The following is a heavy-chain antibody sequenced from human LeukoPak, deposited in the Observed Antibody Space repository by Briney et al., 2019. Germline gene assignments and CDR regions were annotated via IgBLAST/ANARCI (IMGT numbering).Heavy chain of an antibody. V-gene: IGHV3-74*01. Sequence: GGSLRLSCAASGFTFSSYWMHWVRQVPGKGLVWVSRINSDASSTSYADSVKGRFTISRDNAKNTLYVQMNSLRAEDTAVYYCSTGSGHAFDIWGRGTMVTVSS. J-gene: IGHJ3*02. D-gene: IGHD3-10*01. CDR3: STGSGHAFDI. CDR2: INSDASST. CDR1: GFTFSSYW.